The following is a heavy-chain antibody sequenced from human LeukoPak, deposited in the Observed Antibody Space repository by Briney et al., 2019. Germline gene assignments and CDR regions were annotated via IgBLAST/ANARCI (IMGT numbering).Heavy chain of an antibody. Sequence: PGGSLRLSCAASGFTFSSYGMHWVRQAPGKGLEWVAVTSYDGSNKYYADSVKGRFTISRDNSKNTLYLQMNSLRAEDTAVYYCAKLAYCGGDCPDAFDIWGQGTMVTVSS. J-gene: IGHJ3*02. CDR3: AKLAYCGGDCPDAFDI. V-gene: IGHV3-30*18. CDR1: GFTFSSYG. CDR2: TSYDGSNK. D-gene: IGHD2-21*02.